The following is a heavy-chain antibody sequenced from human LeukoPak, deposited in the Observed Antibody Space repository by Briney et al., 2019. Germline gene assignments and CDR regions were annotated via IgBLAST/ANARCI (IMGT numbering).Heavy chain of an antibody. Sequence: SETLSLTCTVSGGSISSYYWSWIRQPPGKGLEWIGYIYYSGSTNYNPSLKSRVTMSVDTSKNQFSLKLSSVTAADTAVYYCARVGGSWYGFDPWGQGTLVTVSS. D-gene: IGHD6-13*01. CDR1: GGSISSYY. CDR3: ARVGGSWYGFDP. CDR2: IYYSGST. J-gene: IGHJ5*02. V-gene: IGHV4-59*01.